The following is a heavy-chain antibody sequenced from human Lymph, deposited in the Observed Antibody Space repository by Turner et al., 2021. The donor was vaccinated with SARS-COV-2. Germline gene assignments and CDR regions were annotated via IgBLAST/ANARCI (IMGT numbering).Heavy chain of an antibody. CDR1: GGSISSSSDY. Sequence: QLQLQESGPGLVKPSETLSLTCPVSGGSISSSSDYWGWIRQPPGKGLEWIGRIYYSGSTDYNPSLKSRVTIFVDTSKNQFSLKLSSVTAADTAVYYCARHFTIFGVAGSWFDPWGQGTLVTVSS. D-gene: IGHD3-3*01. V-gene: IGHV4-39*01. CDR2: IYYSGST. J-gene: IGHJ5*02. CDR3: ARHFTIFGVAGSWFDP.